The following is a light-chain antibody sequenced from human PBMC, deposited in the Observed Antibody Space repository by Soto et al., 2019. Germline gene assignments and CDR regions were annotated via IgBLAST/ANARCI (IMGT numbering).Light chain of an antibody. CDR3: TSYSSTSHVV. CDR2: DVS. Sequence: QSVLTQPASVSGSPGQPITISCTGTSSDVGGYNYVSWYQQHPGKAPKVMIYDVSNRPSGVSNRFSGSKSGNTASLTISGLQAEDEADYYCTSYSSTSHVVFGGGTKLTVL. V-gene: IGLV2-14*01. J-gene: IGLJ2*01. CDR1: SSDVGGYNY.